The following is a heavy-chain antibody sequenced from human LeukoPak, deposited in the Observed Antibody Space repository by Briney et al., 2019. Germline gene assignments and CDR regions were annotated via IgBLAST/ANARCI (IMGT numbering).Heavy chain of an antibody. CDR2: IYYSGST. V-gene: IGHV4-59*06. CDR3: ARARGGWYFDI. D-gene: IGHD6-19*01. CDR1: GGSISSYY. J-gene: IGHJ3*02. Sequence: PSETLSLTCTVSGGSISSYYWSWIRQHPGKGLEWIGYIYYSGSTYYNPSLKSRVTISVDTSKNQFSLKLSSVTAADTAVYYCARARGGWYFDIWGQGTMVTVSS.